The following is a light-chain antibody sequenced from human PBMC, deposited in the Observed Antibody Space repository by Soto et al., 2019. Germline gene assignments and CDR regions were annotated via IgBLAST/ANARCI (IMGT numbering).Light chain of an antibody. CDR2: EVS. J-gene: IGLJ1*01. CDR1: SSDVGRYNY. Sequence: QSALTQPPSASGSPGQSVTISCTGTSSDVGRYNYVSWYQQYPGKAPKLSIYEVSKRPSGVPDRFSGSKSGNTAYLTVAGLQAEDEADYYGSAYAGSNSVVFGPVTKLTVL. V-gene: IGLV2-8*01. CDR3: SAYAGSNSVV.